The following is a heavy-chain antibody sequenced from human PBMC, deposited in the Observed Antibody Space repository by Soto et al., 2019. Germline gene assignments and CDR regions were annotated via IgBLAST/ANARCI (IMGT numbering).Heavy chain of an antibody. J-gene: IGHJ6*02. CDR3: ARGTYDFWSGYYRMGDYYYGMDV. V-gene: IGHV4-59*01. CDR1: GGSLSSYY. Sequence: SETLSLTCPVSGGSLSSYYWSWIRPPPGKGLEWIGYIYYSGSTNYNPSLKSRVTISVDTSKNQFSLKLSSVTAADTAVYYCARGTYDFWSGYYRMGDYYYGMDVWGQGTTVTVSS. D-gene: IGHD3-3*01. CDR2: IYYSGST.